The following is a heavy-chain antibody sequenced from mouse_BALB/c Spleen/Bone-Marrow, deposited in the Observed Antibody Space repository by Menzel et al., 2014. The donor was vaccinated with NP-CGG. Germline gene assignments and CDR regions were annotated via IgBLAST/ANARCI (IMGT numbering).Heavy chain of an antibody. Sequence: EVQLQQSGGGLMKPGGSLKLSCAASGFTFSDYYMYWVRQTPEKRLEWVATISNGGSYTYYPDSVKGRFTISRDNAKNNLYLQMSSLKSEDTAMYYCARDSLYYYGSGYGYFDVWGAGTTVTVSS. D-gene: IGHD1-1*01. CDR3: ARDSLYYYGSGYGYFDV. CDR2: ISNGGSYT. CDR1: GFTFSDYY. J-gene: IGHJ1*01. V-gene: IGHV5-4*02.